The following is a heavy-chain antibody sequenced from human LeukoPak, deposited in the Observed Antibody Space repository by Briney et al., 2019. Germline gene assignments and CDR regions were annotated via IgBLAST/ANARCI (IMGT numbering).Heavy chain of an antibody. CDR2: ISSSSSYI. J-gene: IGHJ4*02. CDR1: GFTFSSYS. D-gene: IGHD4-23*01. Sequence: GGSLRLSCAASGFTFSSYSMNWVRQAPGKGLERVSYISSSSSYIYYADSVKGRFTISRDNAKNSLYLQMNSLRAEDTAVYYCARDLGDNSRFDYWGQGTLVTVSS. CDR3: ARDLGDNSRFDY. V-gene: IGHV3-21*01.